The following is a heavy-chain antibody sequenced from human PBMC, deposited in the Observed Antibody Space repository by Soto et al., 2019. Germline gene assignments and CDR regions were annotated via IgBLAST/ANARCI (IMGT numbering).Heavy chain of an antibody. CDR2: IVPIFGTT. CDR1: GGTFSNYA. D-gene: IGHD6-19*01. Sequence: QVQLVQSGAEVKKPGSSVKVSCKVSGGTFSNYAIDWVRLAPGHGLEWMCGIVPIFGTTYYTQKFQGRATIIADDSTTTAYLEMSSLRSEDTAIYYCARVEAVAGLYNYHGLDVWGQGTAVTVSS. J-gene: IGHJ6*02. V-gene: IGHV1-69*12. CDR3: ARVEAVAGLYNYHGLDV.